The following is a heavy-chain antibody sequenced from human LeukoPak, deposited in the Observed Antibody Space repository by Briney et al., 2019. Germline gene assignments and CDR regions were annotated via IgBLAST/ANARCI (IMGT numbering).Heavy chain of an antibody. CDR3: ARKGYSYGGFDY. CDR1: KFTFSSYW. D-gene: IGHD5-18*01. CDR2: IKQDGSEK. V-gene: IGHV3-7*03. Sequence: PGGSLRLSCAASKFTFSSYWMSWVRQAPGKGLEWVANIKQDGSEKYYVDSVKGRFTISRDNAKNSLYLQMNSLRAEDTAVYYCARKGYSYGGFDYWGQGTLVTVSS. J-gene: IGHJ4*02.